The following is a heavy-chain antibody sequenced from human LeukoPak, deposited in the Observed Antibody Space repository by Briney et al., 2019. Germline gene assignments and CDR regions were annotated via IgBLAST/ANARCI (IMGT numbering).Heavy chain of an antibody. CDR1: GYTFTGYY. CDR3: ARVGGYDYGDYPLFY. V-gene: IGHV1-2*06. Sequence: ASVKVSCKASGYTFTGYYMHWVRQAPGQGLEWMGRINPNSGGTNYAQKFQGRVTMTRDTSISTAYMELSSLRSEDTAVYYCARVGGYDYGDYPLFYWGQGTLVTVSS. D-gene: IGHD4-17*01. CDR2: INPNSGGT. J-gene: IGHJ4*02.